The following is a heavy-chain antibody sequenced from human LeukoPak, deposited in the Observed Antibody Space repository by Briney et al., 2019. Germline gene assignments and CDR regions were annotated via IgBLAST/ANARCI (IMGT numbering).Heavy chain of an antibody. D-gene: IGHD1-26*01. J-gene: IGHJ4*02. Sequence: QPGGSLRLSCAASGFIFSTYAMSWVRQAPGKGLEWVSAITGSGDSTYYADSVKGRFTISRDNSKNTLSLQMNSLRAEDTAVYYCAKENPVGGTNYFDYWGQGTLVTVPS. CDR2: ITGSGDST. CDR1: GFIFSTYA. V-gene: IGHV3-23*01. CDR3: AKENPVGGTNYFDY.